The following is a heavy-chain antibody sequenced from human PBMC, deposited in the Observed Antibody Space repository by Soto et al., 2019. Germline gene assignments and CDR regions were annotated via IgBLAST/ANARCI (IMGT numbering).Heavy chain of an antibody. CDR2: IYHSGST. J-gene: IGHJ5*02. Sequence: QLQLQESGSGLVKPSQTLSLTCAVSGGSISSGGYSXXXXXXPPGKGLEWIGYIYHSGSTYYNPSXXXXXXXXXXXXXXXXXXXXXXXXXXXXXXXXXXXXXXXXXXXFDPWGQGTLVTVSS. CDR1: GGSISSGGYS. CDR3: XXXXXXXXXXFDP. V-gene: IGHV4-30-2*01.